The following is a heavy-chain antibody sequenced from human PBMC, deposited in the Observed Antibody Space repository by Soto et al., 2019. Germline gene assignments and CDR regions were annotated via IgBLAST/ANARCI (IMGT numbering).Heavy chain of an antibody. Sequence: SETLSLTCAVSGGSISSGGYSWSWIRQPPGKGLEWIGYIYHSGSTYYNPSPKSRVTISVDRSKNQFSLKLSSVTAADTAVYYCARVSDLNYYYGMDVWGQGTTVTVSS. CDR2: IYHSGST. J-gene: IGHJ6*02. CDR1: GGSISSGGYS. V-gene: IGHV4-30-2*01. CDR3: ARVSDLNYYYGMDV.